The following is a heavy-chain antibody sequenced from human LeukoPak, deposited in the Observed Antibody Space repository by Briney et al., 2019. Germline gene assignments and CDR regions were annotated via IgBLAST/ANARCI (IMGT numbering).Heavy chain of an antibody. Sequence: GGSLRLSCAASGFTFSSYAMSWVRQAPGKGLEWVSAISGSGGSTYYADSVKGRFTISRDNSKNTLHLQMSSLRAEDTAVYYCATRPPAHGYSYGSIWGQGTLVTVSS. V-gene: IGHV3-23*01. CDR2: ISGSGGST. D-gene: IGHD5-18*01. J-gene: IGHJ4*02. CDR1: GFTFSSYA. CDR3: ATRPPAHGYSYGSI.